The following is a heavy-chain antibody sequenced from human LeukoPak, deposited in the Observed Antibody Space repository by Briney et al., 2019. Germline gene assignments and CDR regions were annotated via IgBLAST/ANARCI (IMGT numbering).Heavy chain of an antibody. CDR3: ARDQYDTWSRRGNSDS. J-gene: IGHJ4*02. CDR1: GFTFGKYW. CDR2: IKLDGSEK. V-gene: IGHV3-7*03. D-gene: IGHD3-3*01. Sequence: GGSLRLSCVASGFTFGKYWMSWVRQAPGKGLEWVANIKLDGSEKNYVDSVKGRFTISRDNTKNSLYLQMNSLRAEDTAVFYCARDQYDTWSRRGNSDSWGQGTLVIVSS.